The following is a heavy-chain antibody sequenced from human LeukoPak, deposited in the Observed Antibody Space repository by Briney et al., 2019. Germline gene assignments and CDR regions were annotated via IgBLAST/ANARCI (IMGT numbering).Heavy chain of an antibody. CDR3: ASRVLAATVGHFDY. J-gene: IGHJ4*02. Sequence: PGGSLRLSCAASGFTFSSYWMHWVRQAPGKGLVWVSRINSDGSSTSYADSVKGRFTISRDNAKNTLYLQMNSLRAEDTALYYCASRVLAATVGHFDYWGQGTLVTVSS. V-gene: IGHV3-74*01. CDR1: GFTFSSYW. D-gene: IGHD2-15*01. CDR2: INSDGSST.